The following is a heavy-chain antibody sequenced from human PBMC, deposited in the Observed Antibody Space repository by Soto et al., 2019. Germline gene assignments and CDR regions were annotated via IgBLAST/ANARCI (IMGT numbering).Heavy chain of an antibody. CDR2: ISGSGGST. V-gene: IGHV3-23*01. J-gene: IGHJ6*02. CDR1: GFTFSSYA. Sequence: PGGSLRLSCAASGFTFSSYAMSWVRQAPGKGLEWVSAISGSGGSTYYADSVKGRFTISRDNSKNTLYLQMNSLRAEDTAVYYCAKQMGITIFGVASPYYYYGMDVWGQGTTVNV. D-gene: IGHD3-3*01. CDR3: AKQMGITIFGVASPYYYYGMDV.